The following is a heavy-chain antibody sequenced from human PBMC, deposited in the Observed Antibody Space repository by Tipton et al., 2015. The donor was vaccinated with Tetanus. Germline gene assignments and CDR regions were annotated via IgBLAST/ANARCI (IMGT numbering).Heavy chain of an antibody. CDR3: AKEGYHGSGSFAKSWFAP. Sequence: SLRLSCAASGFTFSSYGMHWVRQAPGKGLEWVAVIWYDENHKYYADSVKGRFAISRDNSKNTLYLQMDSLRAEDTAVYYCAKEGYHGSGSFAKSWFAPWGQGTLVTVS. D-gene: IGHD3-10*01. J-gene: IGHJ5*02. V-gene: IGHV3-33*06. CDR1: GFTFSSYG. CDR2: IWYDENHK.